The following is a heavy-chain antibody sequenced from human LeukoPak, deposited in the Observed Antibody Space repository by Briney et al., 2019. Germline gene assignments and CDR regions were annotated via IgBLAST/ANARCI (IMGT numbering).Heavy chain of an antibody. CDR1: GYTFSGYY. CDR3: ATDDGGETAMDV. J-gene: IGHJ6*02. CDR2: INPNSGGT. D-gene: IGHD3-10*01. V-gene: IGHV1-2*02. Sequence: ASVKVSCKASGYTFSGYYIHWVRQAPGQGLEWMGWINPNSGGTNYAQKFQGRVTMTRDTSISTAYMELSRLRSDDTAVYYCATDDGGETAMDVWSQGTTVTVSS.